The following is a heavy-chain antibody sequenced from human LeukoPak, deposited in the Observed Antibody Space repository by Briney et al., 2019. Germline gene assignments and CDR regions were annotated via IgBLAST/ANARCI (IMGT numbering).Heavy chain of an antibody. J-gene: IGHJ4*02. V-gene: IGHV4-38-2*02. Sequence: SETLSLTCSVSGYSIRSGYHWAWFRQAPGKGLEWMGSIYQSGSTYDNLSLKSRVTLSVDTSRNQFSLKLTSVTAADTAVYYCAREATVWGQGTMVTVSS. CDR3: AREATV. CDR1: GYSIRSGYH. CDR2: IYQSGST. D-gene: IGHD4-17*01.